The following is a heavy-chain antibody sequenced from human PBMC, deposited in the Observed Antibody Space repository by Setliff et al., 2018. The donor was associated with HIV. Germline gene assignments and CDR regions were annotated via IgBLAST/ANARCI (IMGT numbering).Heavy chain of an antibody. D-gene: IGHD3-22*01. V-gene: IGHV1-8*01. CDR3: VRGIYDSSGFWYPHGDS. CDR2: INPYSGNT. Sequence: ASVKVSCKASGYTFTSYDINWVRQATGHGLERMGWINPYSGNTGHAQKFQGRVTMTRETSTSTAYLELSNLRAEDTAVYYCVRGIYDSSGFWYPHGDSWGQGTLVTVSS. J-gene: IGHJ5*01. CDR1: GYTFTSYD.